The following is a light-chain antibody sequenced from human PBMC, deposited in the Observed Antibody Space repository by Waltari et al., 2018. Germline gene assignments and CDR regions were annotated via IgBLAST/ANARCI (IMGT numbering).Light chain of an antibody. CDR1: QDISNQ. CDR2: DAS. CDR3: QETNTFPIT. Sequence: DNQMTQSPPSVSASVGDTVTITCRASQDISNQFTWYQQKPGKATKFLIYDASTLESGVPSRFSGSGSGTDFTLTVRSLQPEDFATYYCQETNTFPITFGQGTRLEIK. V-gene: IGKV1D-12*01. J-gene: IGKJ5*01.